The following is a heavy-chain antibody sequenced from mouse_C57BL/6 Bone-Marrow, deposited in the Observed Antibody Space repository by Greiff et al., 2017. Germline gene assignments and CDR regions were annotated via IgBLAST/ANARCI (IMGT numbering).Heavy chain of an antibody. CDR3: TRNLWGNYAMDY. CDR1: GYTFTSYW. J-gene: IGHJ4*01. CDR2: IYPGNSDT. Sequence: VHVKQSGTVLARPGASVKMSCKTSGYTFTSYWMHWVKQRPGQGLEWIGAIYPGNSDTSYNQKFKGKAKLTAVTSASTAYMELSSLTNEDSAVYYCTRNLWGNYAMDYWGQGTSVTVSS. V-gene: IGHV1-5*01.